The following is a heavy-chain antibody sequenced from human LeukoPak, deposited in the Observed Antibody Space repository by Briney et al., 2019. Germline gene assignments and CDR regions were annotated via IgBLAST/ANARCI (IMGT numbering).Heavy chain of an antibody. V-gene: IGHV3-48*02. Sequence: GGSLRLSCSAAGFTFSSYSMNWVRQAPGKGLEWVSYISTSSSTRNYADSVKGRFTISRDNAKNSLYLQMNSLRDEDTAVYYCARDPGRGYTYGYGFDYWGQGTLVTVSS. D-gene: IGHD5-18*01. CDR2: ISTSSSTR. CDR1: GFTFSSYS. J-gene: IGHJ4*02. CDR3: ARDPGRGYTYGYGFDY.